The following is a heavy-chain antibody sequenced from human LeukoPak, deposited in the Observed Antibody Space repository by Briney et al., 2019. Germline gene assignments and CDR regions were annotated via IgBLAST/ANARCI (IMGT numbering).Heavy chain of an antibody. CDR2: IYYSGST. Sequence: SETLSLTCTVSGGSISSSSYYWGWIRQPPGKGLEWIGSIYYSGSTYYNSSLQSRVIISVDTSKNQFSLKLSSVTAADTAVYYCARVRRSGWYSFDYWGQGTLVTISS. CDR3: ARVRRSGWYSFDY. D-gene: IGHD6-19*01. CDR1: GGSISSSSYY. J-gene: IGHJ4*02. V-gene: IGHV4-39*07.